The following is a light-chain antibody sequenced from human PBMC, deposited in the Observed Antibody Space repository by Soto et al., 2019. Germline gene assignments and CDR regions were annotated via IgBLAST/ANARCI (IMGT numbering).Light chain of an antibody. Sequence: EIVMTQSPGTLSVSPGERATLSCRASQSISSKLAWYQQKPGQAPRLLIYDASTRATGIPARFSGSGSGTEFTLTISTLQAEDFAVYYCHQYNNWPLAFGQGTKVKIK. CDR3: HQYNNWPLA. V-gene: IGKV3-15*01. J-gene: IGKJ1*01. CDR1: QSISSK. CDR2: DAS.